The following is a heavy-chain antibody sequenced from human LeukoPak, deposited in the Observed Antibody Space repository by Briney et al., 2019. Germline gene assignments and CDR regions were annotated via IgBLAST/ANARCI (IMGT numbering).Heavy chain of an antibody. J-gene: IGHJ4*02. CDR2: IYTSGST. D-gene: IGHD4-17*01. Sequence: SQTLSLTCTVSGGSISSGSYYWSWIRQPAEKGLEWIGRIYTSGSTNYNPSLKSRVTISVDTSKNQFSLKLSSVTAADTAVYYCARAEGYGDYGIDYWGQGTLVTVSS. V-gene: IGHV4-61*02. CDR1: GGSISSGSYY. CDR3: ARAEGYGDYGIDY.